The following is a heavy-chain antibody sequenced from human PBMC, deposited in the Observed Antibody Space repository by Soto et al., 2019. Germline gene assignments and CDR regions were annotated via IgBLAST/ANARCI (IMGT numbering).Heavy chain of an antibody. CDR3: ARGPGVYAIRRFDP. D-gene: IGHD2-8*01. Sequence: QVQLQQWGAGLLKPSETLSLTCAVYGGSFSGYYWSWIRQPPGKGLEWIGEINHSGSTNYNPSLKSRVTISVDTSKNQFSLKLSSVTAADTAVYYCARGPGVYAIRRFDPWGQGTLVTVSS. J-gene: IGHJ5*02. V-gene: IGHV4-34*01. CDR1: GGSFSGYY. CDR2: INHSGST.